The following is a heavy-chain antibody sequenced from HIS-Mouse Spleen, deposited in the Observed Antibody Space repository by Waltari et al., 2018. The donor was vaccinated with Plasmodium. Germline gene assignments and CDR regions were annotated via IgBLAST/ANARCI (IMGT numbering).Heavy chain of an antibody. CDR1: GGSISSSSYY. CDR3: ARRVVWSGYLDAFDI. Sequence: QLQLQESGPGLVTPSEPLSPTCTVSGGSISSSSYYWGWTRQPPGKGLEWIGSIYYSGSTYYNPSHKSRVTISVDTSKNQFSLKLSSVTAADTAVYYCARRVVWSGYLDAFDIWGQGTMVTVSS. J-gene: IGHJ3*02. D-gene: IGHD3-3*01. V-gene: IGHV4-39*01. CDR2: IYYSGST.